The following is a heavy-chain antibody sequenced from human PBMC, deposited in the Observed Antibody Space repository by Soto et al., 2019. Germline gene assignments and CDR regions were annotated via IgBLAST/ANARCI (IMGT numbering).Heavy chain of an antibody. V-gene: IGHV4-31*03. D-gene: IGHD4-4*01. J-gene: IGHJ6*02. CDR3: ARAGNYYYYYGMDV. CDR1: GGSISSGGYY. Sequence: SETLSLTCTVSGGSISSGGYYWSWIRQHPGKGLEWIGYIYYSGSTYYNPSLKSRVTISVDTSKNQFSLKLSSVTAADTAVYYCARAGNYYYYYGMDVWGQGTTVTVSS. CDR2: IYYSGST.